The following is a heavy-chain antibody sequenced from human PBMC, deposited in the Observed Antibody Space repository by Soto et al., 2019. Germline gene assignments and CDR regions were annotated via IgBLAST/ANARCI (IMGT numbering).Heavy chain of an antibody. CDR2: INHSGIT. CDR3: ARRVGTMDV. V-gene: IGHV4-34*01. D-gene: IGHD1-1*01. Sequence: PSETLSLICAVYGGSFSDYYWSWIRQPPGKGLEWIGEINHSGITNYNPSLKSRATMSVDTSKNQFSLKLSSVTAADTAVYYCARRVGTMDVWGQGTTVTVSS. J-gene: IGHJ6*02. CDR1: GGSFSDYY.